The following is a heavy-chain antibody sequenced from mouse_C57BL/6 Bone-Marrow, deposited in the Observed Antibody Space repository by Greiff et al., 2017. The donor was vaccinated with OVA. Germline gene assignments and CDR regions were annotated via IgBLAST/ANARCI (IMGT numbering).Heavy chain of an antibody. Sequence: QVQLQQSGAELVRPGTSVKVSCKASGYAFTNYLIEWVKQRPGQGLEWIGVINPGSGGTNYNEKFKGKGTLTADKSSSTAYMQLSSLTSEDSAVYFCASHYYGSSYDYAMDYWGQGTSVTVSS. CDR3: ASHYYGSSYDYAMDY. V-gene: IGHV1-54*01. CDR1: GYAFTNYL. D-gene: IGHD1-1*01. CDR2: INPGSGGT. J-gene: IGHJ4*01.